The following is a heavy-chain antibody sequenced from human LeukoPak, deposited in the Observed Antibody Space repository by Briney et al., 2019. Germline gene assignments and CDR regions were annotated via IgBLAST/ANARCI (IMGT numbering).Heavy chain of an antibody. J-gene: IGHJ3*02. CDR3: ARVVKEYYYGSGRGAFDI. Sequence: ASVKVSCKASGYTLTSYGISWVRQAPGQGLEWMGWISAYNGNTNYAQKLQGRVTMTTDTSTSTAYMELRSLRSDDTAVYYCARVVKEYYYGSGRGAFDIWGQGTMVTVSS. V-gene: IGHV1-18*01. CDR2: ISAYNGNT. CDR1: GYTLTSYG. D-gene: IGHD3-10*01.